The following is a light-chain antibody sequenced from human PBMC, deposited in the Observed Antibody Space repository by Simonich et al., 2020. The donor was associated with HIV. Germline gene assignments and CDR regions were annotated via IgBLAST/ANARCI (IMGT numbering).Light chain of an antibody. CDR1: QSISSW. Sequence: DIQMTQSPSTLSASVGDRVTITCRASQSISSWLAWYQQKPGKVPKLQIYKASSLESGVPSRFSGSGSGTEFTLTISSLQPDDFATYYCQQYNNYPKTFGQGTKVEIK. CDR2: KAS. J-gene: IGKJ1*01. V-gene: IGKV1-5*03. CDR3: QQYNNYPKT.